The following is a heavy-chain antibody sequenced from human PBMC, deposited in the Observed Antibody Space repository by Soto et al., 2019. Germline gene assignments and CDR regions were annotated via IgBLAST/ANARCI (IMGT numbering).Heavy chain of an antibody. Sequence: SETLSLTCTVSGGSISSYYWSWIRQPAGKGLEWIGRIYTSGSTNYNPSLKSRVTMSVDTSKNQFSLKLSSVTAADTAVYYCARVRVAARPAYYYYGMDVWGQGTTVTVS. D-gene: IGHD6-6*01. CDR3: ARVRVAARPAYYYYGMDV. CDR1: GGSISSYY. J-gene: IGHJ6*02. V-gene: IGHV4-4*07. CDR2: IYTSGST.